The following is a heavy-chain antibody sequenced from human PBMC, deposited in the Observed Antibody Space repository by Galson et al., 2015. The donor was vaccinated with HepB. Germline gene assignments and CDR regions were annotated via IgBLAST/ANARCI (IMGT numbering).Heavy chain of an antibody. CDR1: GFTFTDYY. CDR3: ARDPYDSTPLDY. D-gene: IGHD5-12*01. V-gene: IGHV1-2*02. J-gene: IGHJ4*02. CDR2: IQLNNGDT. Sequence: SVKVSCKASGFTFTDYYIHWVRQAPGQGLEWMGWIQLNNGDTKYAPKFRGRVTMTRDTPISTAYMDLRGLTPDDTAVYYCARDPYDSTPLDYWGQGTLVTVSS.